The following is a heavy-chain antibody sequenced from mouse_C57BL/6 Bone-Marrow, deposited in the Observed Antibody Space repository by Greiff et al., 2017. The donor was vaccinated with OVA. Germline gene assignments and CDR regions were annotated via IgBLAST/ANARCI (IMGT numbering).Heavy chain of an antibody. J-gene: IGHJ3*01. CDR1: GYTFTDYY. Sequence: EVKLQQSGPELVKPGASVKISCKASGYTFTDYYMNWVKQSHGKSLEWIGDINPNNGGTSYNQKFKGKATLTVDKSSSTAYMELRSLTSEDSAVYYCARGGFRDWGQGTLVTVSA. CDR3: ARGGFRD. V-gene: IGHV1-26*01. CDR2: INPNNGGT.